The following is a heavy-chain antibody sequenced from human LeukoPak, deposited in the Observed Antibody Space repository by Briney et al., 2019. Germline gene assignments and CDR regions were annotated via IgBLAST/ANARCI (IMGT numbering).Heavy chain of an antibody. V-gene: IGHV3-30*04. CDR3: ARRGYGMDV. J-gene: IGHJ6*02. D-gene: IGHD3-10*01. CDR1: GFTFSSYA. Sequence: PGRSLRLSCAASGFTFSSYAMHWVRQAPGKGLEWVAVISYDGSNKYYADSVKGRFTISRDNSKNTLYLQMNSLRAEDTAVYYCARRGYGMDVWGQGTTVTVSS. CDR2: ISYDGSNK.